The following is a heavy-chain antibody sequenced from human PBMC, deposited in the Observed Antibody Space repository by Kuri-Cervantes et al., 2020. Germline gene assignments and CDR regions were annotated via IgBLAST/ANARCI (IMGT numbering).Heavy chain of an antibody. CDR1: AYSISSGYY. J-gene: IGHJ4*02. D-gene: IGHD2-21*02. Sequence: ESLKISCSVSAYSISSGYYWGWIRQPPGKGLEWIGSTFYRGTTFYNPSLKSRVTIFADTFKNHFSLMLTSVTAADSAVYYCARHTASDPTFDSWGQGTLVTVSS. CDR2: TFYRGTT. V-gene: IGHV4-38-2*01. CDR3: ARHTASDPTFDS.